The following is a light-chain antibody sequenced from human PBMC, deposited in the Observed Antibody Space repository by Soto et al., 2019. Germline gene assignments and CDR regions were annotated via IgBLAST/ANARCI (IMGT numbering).Light chain of an antibody. V-gene: IGKV4-1*01. CDR1: QSVLYSSNNKNY. J-gene: IGKJ4*01. CDR2: WAS. Sequence: DIVMTQSSDSLAVSLGERATINCKSSQSVLYSSNNKNYLAWYQQKPGQPPKLLIYWASTRESGVPDRFSGSGSGTDFTLTISSLQAEDVAVYYCQHYFATPLTFDGGTKVEIK. CDR3: QHYFATPLT.